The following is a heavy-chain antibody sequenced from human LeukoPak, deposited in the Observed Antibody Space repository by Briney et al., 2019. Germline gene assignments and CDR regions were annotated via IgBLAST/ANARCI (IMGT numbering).Heavy chain of an antibody. V-gene: IGHV3-21*01. CDR1: GFTFSSYS. CDR3: ARPYGDLYGMDV. D-gene: IGHD4-17*01. CDR2: ISSSSSYI. Sequence: GGSLRLSCAASGFTFSSYSMNWVRQAPGKGLEGVSSISSSSSYIYYADSVKGRFTISRDNAKNSLYLQMNSLRAEDTAVYYCARPYGDLYGMDVWGQGTTVTVSS. J-gene: IGHJ6*02.